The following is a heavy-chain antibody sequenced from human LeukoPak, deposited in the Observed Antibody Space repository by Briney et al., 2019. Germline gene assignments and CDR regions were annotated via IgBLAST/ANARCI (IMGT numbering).Heavy chain of an antibody. D-gene: IGHD6-13*01. CDR2: IYPGGSDT. Sequence: KGGESLKISCKGSGYSFTSYWIGWVRQMPGKGLEWMGIIYPGGSDTRYSPSFQGQVTISADKSISTAYLQWSSLKASDTAMYYCARPQQLDIYDAFDIWGQGTMVTVSS. CDR3: ARPQQLDIYDAFDI. CDR1: GYSFTSYW. V-gene: IGHV5-51*01. J-gene: IGHJ3*02.